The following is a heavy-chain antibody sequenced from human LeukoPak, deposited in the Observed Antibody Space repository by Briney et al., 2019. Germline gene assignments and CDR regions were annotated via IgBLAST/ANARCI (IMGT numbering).Heavy chain of an antibody. Sequence: PGGSLRLSCAASGFTFSSYAMHWVRQAPGKGLEWVAFIRYDGSNKDEVDSVKGRFTISRDNPKNTLYLQMNSLRAEDTAVYYCARPTYSNYQGSYSYYYYMDVWGKGTTVTVSS. CDR1: GFTFSSYA. CDR3: ARPTYSNYQGSYSYYYYMDV. J-gene: IGHJ6*03. D-gene: IGHD4-11*01. CDR2: IRYDGSNK. V-gene: IGHV3-30*02.